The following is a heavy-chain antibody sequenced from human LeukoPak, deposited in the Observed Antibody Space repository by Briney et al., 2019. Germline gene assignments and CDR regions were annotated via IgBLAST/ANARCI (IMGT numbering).Heavy chain of an antibody. CDR3: AKRHLSILFPFDG. CDR1: GLTFNSYA. J-gene: IGHJ4*02. CDR2: ISGSGGDT. V-gene: IGHV3-23*01. D-gene: IGHD2-21*01. Sequence: GGSLTLSCAASGLTFNSYAMSWVRPAPGQGLEWVSGISGSGGDTYHAGSVKGRFTISRDNSKNALYLQMNSLRADDTAVYYCAKRHLSILFPFDGWGQGTLVTVSS.